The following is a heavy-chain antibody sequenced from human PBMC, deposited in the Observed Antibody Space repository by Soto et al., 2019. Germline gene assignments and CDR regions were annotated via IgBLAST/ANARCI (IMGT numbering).Heavy chain of an antibody. J-gene: IGHJ4*02. CDR1: GFIFTNSW. Sequence: EVQLVESGGGLVQPGGSLRLSCAASGFIFTNSWMTWVRQAPGKGLEWVANIKQDESEKYYVDSVKGRFIISRDNVKNPLFLQMNSLRAEDTAMYYCARGSYDSRSGLGYWGQGTLVTVSS. CDR3: ARGSYDSRSGLGY. CDR2: IKQDESEK. D-gene: IGHD3-3*01. V-gene: IGHV3-7*05.